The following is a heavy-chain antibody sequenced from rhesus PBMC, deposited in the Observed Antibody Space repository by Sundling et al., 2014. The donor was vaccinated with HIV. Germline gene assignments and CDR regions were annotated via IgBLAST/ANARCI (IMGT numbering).Heavy chain of an antibody. CDR1: GASVRSNY. V-gene: IGHV4-160*01. Sequence: QVQLQESGPGLVKPSETLSLTCVVSGASVRSNYWNWIRQSLGKGLEWIGRVSGSSGNTDYNPSLKSRLTISRDTSNNQFSLKLRSVTAADTAVYYCARGDSNYGFDSWGQGVVVTVSS. D-gene: IGHD4-23*01. CDR2: VSGSSGNT. CDR3: ARGDSNYGFDS. J-gene: IGHJ6*01.